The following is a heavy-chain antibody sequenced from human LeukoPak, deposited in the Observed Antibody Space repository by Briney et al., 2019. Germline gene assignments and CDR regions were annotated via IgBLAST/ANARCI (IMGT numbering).Heavy chain of an antibody. D-gene: IGHD3/OR15-3a*01. Sequence: SETLSLTCTVSGGSINTYYWSWIRQPPGKALECIGHIYYTGSTYYKLSLESRVTISVDTAKNQISLNLSSVTAADTAVYYCARYEEFSTGYSASSPRHYFDHWGQGTLVTVSS. CDR3: ARYEEFSTGYSASSPRHYFDH. V-gene: IGHV4-59*01. J-gene: IGHJ4*02. CDR1: GGSINTYY. CDR2: IYYTGST.